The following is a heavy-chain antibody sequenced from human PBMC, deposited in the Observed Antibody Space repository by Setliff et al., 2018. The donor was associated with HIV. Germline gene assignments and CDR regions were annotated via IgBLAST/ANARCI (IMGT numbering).Heavy chain of an antibody. V-gene: IGHV1-8*02. CDR3: ARGVGAVGDF. J-gene: IGHJ4*02. D-gene: IGHD1-26*01. CDR2: MSPKNGNT. CDR1: GYTFTNND. Sequence: ASVKVSCKTSGYTFTNNDINWVRQATGQGLEWMGWMSPKNGNTGYAEKFQGRVTMTRDMSTNTAYMELSSLTSDDTAVYYCARGVGAVGDFWGQGTLGTVSS.